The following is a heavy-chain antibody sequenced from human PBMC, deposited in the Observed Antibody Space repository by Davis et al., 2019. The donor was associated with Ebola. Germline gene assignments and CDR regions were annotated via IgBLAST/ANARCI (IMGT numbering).Heavy chain of an antibody. D-gene: IGHD2-2*01. V-gene: IGHV1-18*04. J-gene: IGHJ3*02. CDR3: ARDRYCISTSCYLDLADDAFDI. Sequence: AASVKVSCKASGYTFTSYGISWVRQAPGQGLEWMGWISAYNGNTNYAQKLQGRVTMTTDTSTSTAYMELRSLRSDDTAVYYCARDRYCISTSCYLDLADDAFDIWGQGTMVTVSS. CDR2: ISAYNGNT. CDR1: GYTFTSYG.